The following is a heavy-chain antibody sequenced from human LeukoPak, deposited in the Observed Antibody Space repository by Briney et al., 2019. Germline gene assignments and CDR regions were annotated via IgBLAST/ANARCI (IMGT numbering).Heavy chain of an antibody. CDR1: GGSISRGDYY. CDR2: IYYSGST. V-gene: IGHV4-30-4*08. Sequence: SETLSLTCTVSGGSISRGDYYWSWIRQPPGKGLEWIGYIYYSGSTYYNPSLKSRVAISLDTSKNQFSLQLISVTAADTAVYYCARTHGIVGATFFDYWGQGTLVIVSS. CDR3: ARTHGIVGATFFDY. J-gene: IGHJ4*02. D-gene: IGHD1-26*01.